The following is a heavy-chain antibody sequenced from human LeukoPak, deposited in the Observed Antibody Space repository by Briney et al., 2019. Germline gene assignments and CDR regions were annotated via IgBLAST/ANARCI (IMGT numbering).Heavy chain of an antibody. D-gene: IGHD2-21*02. Sequence: GGSLRLSCAASGFTVSSNYMSWVRQAPGKGLEWVSVIYSGGSTSYADSVKGRFTISRDNSKNTLYLQMNSLRAEDTAVYYCAREQKVVAAIRDYYYYGMDVWGQGATVTVSS. CDR2: IYSGGST. V-gene: IGHV3-66*01. J-gene: IGHJ6*02. CDR1: GFTVSSNY. CDR3: AREQKVVAAIRDYYYYGMDV.